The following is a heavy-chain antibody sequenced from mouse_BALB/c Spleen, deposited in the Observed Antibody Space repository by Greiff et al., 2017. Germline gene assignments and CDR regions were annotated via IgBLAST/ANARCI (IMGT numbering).Heavy chain of an antibody. CDR2: ISDGGSYT. J-gene: IGHJ4*01. CDR3: ARSRGYRSYAMDY. D-gene: IGHD2-14*01. V-gene: IGHV5-4*02. CDR1: GFTFSDYY. Sequence: DVHLVESGGGLVKPGGSLKLSCAASGFTFSDYYMYWVRQTPEKRLEWVATISDGGSYTYYPDSVKGRFTISRDNAKNNLYLQMSSLKSEDTAMYYCARSRGYRSYAMDYWGQGTSVTVSS.